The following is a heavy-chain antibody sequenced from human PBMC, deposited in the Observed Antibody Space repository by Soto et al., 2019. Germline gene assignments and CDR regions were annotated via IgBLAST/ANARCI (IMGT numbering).Heavy chain of an antibody. D-gene: IGHD1-26*01. CDR1: GYTFTSYG. V-gene: IGHV1-18*04. CDR3: ARDRGIVGATTTTDY. Sequence: GASVKVSCKASGYTFTSYGISWVRQAPGQGLEWMGWISAYNGNTNYAQKLQGRVTMTTDTSTSTAYTELRSLRSDDAAVYYCARDRGIVGATTTTDYWGQGTLVTVSS. CDR2: ISAYNGNT. J-gene: IGHJ4*02.